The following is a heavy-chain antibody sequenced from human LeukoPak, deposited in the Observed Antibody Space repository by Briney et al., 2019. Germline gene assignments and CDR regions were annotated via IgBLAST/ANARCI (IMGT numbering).Heavy chain of an antibody. CDR3: ARTGGYYYYMDV. J-gene: IGHJ6*03. CDR2: ISAYNGNT. D-gene: IGHD1-14*01. Sequence: ASVKVSCKASGYTFTSYAMNWVRQAPGQGLEWMGWISAYNGNTNYAQKLQGRVTMTTDTSTSTAYMELRSLRSDDTAVYYCARTGGYYYYMDVWGKGTTVTISS. CDR1: GYTFTSYA. V-gene: IGHV1-18*01.